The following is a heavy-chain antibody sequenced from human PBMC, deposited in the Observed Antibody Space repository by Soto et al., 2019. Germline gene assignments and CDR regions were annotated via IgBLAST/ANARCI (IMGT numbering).Heavy chain of an antibody. CDR3: ARGPSGDKVDY. CDR2: IYHGGNI. CDR1: GGSISSTDYF. V-gene: IGHV4-30-4*01. J-gene: IGHJ4*02. D-gene: IGHD7-27*01. Sequence: PSETLSLPCTVFGGSISSTDYFWSWIRQAPDQGLEWIGHIYHGGNIYKNPSLKSPITISVDTSNNQFSLKLSSVTAADTAVYYCARGPSGDKVDYWGQGILVTVSS.